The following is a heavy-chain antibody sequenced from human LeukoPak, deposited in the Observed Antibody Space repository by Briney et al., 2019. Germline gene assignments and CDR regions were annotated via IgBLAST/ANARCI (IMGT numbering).Heavy chain of an antibody. Sequence: SVKVSCKASGYTFTSYGISWVRQAPGQGLEWMGGIIPIFGTANYAQKFQGRVTITADESTSTAYMELSSLRSEDTAVYYCARSGYSGSYYTDYWGQGTLVTVSS. CDR2: IIPIFGTA. D-gene: IGHD1-26*01. CDR1: GYTFTSYG. CDR3: ARSGYSGSYYTDY. J-gene: IGHJ4*02. V-gene: IGHV1-69*13.